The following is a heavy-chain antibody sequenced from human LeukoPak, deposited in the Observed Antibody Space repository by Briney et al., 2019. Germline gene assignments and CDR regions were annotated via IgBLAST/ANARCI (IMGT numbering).Heavy chain of an antibody. D-gene: IGHD1-26*01. CDR2: IYWDDDK. Sequence: SGPTLVKPTQTLTLTCTFSGFSLSTSGVGVGWIRQPPGKALEWLALIYWDDDKRYSPSLKNRLTITKDTSKNLVVLTMTNMDPVDTATYYCAHIQASMKWEPREGFDYWGQGTLVTVSS. CDR1: GFSLSTSGVG. V-gene: IGHV2-5*02. CDR3: AHIQASMKWEPREGFDY. J-gene: IGHJ4*02.